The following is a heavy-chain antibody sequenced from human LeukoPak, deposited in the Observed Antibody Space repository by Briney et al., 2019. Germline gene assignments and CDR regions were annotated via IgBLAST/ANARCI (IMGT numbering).Heavy chain of an antibody. CDR3: ARHGQPHWFDP. CDR2: IYYSGST. V-gene: IGHV4-39*01. D-gene: IGHD2-2*01. J-gene: IGHJ5*02. Sequence: TPSETLSLTCTVSGGSIISSSYYWGWIRQPPGKGLEWIGSIYYSGSTYYNPSLKSRVTISVDTSKNQFSLKLSSVTAADTAVYYCARHGQPHWFDPWGQGTLVTVSS. CDR1: GGSIISSSYY.